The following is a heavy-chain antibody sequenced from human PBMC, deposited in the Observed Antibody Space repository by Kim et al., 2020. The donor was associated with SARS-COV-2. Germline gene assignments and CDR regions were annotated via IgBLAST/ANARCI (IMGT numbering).Heavy chain of an antibody. J-gene: IGHJ4*02. Sequence: RYRPSFQGQVSISADKSSNAIYLQWDSLKASDTAMYYCARRGIAAADSVDYWGQGTLVTVSS. CDR3: ARRGIAAADSVDY. V-gene: IGHV5-51*01. D-gene: IGHD6-13*01.